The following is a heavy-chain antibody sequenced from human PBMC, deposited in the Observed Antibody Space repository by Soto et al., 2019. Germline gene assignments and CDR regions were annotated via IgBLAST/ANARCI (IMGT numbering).Heavy chain of an antibody. Sequence: EVQLVESGGGLVQPGRSLRLACAASGFTFDDYAMHWFRQGPGKGLEWVSGISWNSRRIDYADSVKGRFTISRDNAKKSLYLQMNSLRGEDTALYYCAKDVGEYGSGGTYFDNWGQGTGVTVSS. CDR2: ISWNSRRI. J-gene: IGHJ4*02. D-gene: IGHD6-19*01. CDR3: AKDVGEYGSGGTYFDN. V-gene: IGHV3-9*01. CDR1: GFTFDDYA.